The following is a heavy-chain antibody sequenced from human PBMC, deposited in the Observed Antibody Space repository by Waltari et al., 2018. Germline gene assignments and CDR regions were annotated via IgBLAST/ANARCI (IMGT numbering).Heavy chain of an antibody. V-gene: IGHV4-30-4*08. D-gene: IGHD4-4*01. CDR2: IYYSGST. J-gene: IGHJ5*02. Sequence: QVQLQESGPGLVKPSQTLSLTCTVSGGSIRSGDYSWSWIRQPHGTGREWIGYIYYSGSTYYSPSLTSRFIISSRTSKNQFSLRLTSVTAADTAVYYCARDGGDDYSQAWCDPWGQGTLVTVSS. CDR1: GGSIRSGDYS. CDR3: ARDGGDDYSQAWCDP.